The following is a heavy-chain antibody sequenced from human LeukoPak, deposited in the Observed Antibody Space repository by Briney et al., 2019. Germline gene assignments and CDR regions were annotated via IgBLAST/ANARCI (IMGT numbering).Heavy chain of an antibody. J-gene: IGHJ4*02. CDR2: IYSGGDT. D-gene: IGHD1-26*01. V-gene: IGHV3-53*01. CDR3: ARDIGGIFDS. CDR1: GFTFSSNF. Sequence: GGSLRLSCAASGFTFSSNFMSWVRQAPGKGLEWVSVIYSGGDTYYADSVKGRFTISRDSSKNTLYLQMNSLRAEDTAVYYCARDIGGIFDSWGQGTLVTVSS.